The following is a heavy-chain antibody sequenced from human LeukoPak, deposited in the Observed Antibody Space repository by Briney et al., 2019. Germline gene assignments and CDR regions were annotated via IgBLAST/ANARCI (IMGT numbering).Heavy chain of an antibody. CDR2: INHSGST. J-gene: IGHJ4*02. CDR3: ARRTDIVATPFDY. V-gene: IGHV4-34*01. CDR1: GFTFSSYA. D-gene: IGHD5-12*01. Sequence: GSLRLSCAASGFTFSSYAMSWVRQAPGKGLEWIGEINHSGSTNYNPSLKSRVTISVDTSKNQFSLKLSSVTAADTAVYYCARRTDIVATPFDYWGQGTLVTVSS.